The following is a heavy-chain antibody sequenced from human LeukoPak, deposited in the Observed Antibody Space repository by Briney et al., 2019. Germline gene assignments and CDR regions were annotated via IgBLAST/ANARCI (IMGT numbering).Heavy chain of an antibody. V-gene: IGHV3-7*04. CDR2: IHPEGNEK. CDR1: GFTFSNFW. D-gene: IGHD2/OR15-2a*01. Sequence: PGGSLRLSCAVSGFTFSNFWMSWVRQAPGRGLEWVANIHPEGNEKYHVESVKGRFTISRDNAKNLLFLQMNGLRVEDTAVYYCGGGDDFPGDHGGQGPLVTVSS. J-gene: IGHJ4*02. CDR3: GGGDDFPGDH.